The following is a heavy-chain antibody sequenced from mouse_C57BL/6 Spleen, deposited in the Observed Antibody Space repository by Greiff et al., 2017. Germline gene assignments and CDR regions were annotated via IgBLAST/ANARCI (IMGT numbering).Heavy chain of an antibody. CDR3: ARGGSMVPYYFDY. J-gene: IGHJ2*01. Sequence: VQLQQSGPELVKPGASVKMSCKASGYTFTDYNMHWVKQSHGKSLEWIGYINPNNGGTSYNQKFKGKATLTVNKSSSTAYMELRSLTSEDSAVXYCARGGSMVPYYFDYWGQGTTLTVSS. D-gene: IGHD1-1*02. CDR2: INPNNGGT. V-gene: IGHV1-22*01. CDR1: GYTFTDYN.